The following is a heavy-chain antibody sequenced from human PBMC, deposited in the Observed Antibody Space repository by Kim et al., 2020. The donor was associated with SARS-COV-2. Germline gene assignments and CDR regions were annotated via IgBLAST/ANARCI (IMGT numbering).Heavy chain of an antibody. D-gene: IGHD3-22*01. CDR3: ARVSVYDSSGYYLGPFDY. Sequence: GGSLRLSCAASGFTFSIYSMNWVRQAPGKGLEWVSSISSSSSYIYYADSVKGRFTISRDNAKNSLYLQMNSLRAEDTAVYYCARVSVYDSSGYYLGPFDYWGQGTLVTVSS. V-gene: IGHV3-21*01. CDR1: GFTFSIYS. J-gene: IGHJ4*02. CDR2: ISSSSSYI.